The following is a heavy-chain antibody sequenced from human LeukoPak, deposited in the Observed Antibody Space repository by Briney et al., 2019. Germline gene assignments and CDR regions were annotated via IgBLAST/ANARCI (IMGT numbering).Heavy chain of an antibody. CDR2: IYYSGST. Sequence: PSETLSLTCTVSGGSISSYYWSWIRQPPGKGLEWIGYIYYSGSTNYNPSLKSRVTISVDTSKNQFSLKLSSVTAADTAVYYCARLRPDSWYSSGTYYYYYGMDVWGQGTTVTVSS. CDR1: GGSISSYY. V-gene: IGHV4-59*08. CDR3: ARLRPDSWYSSGTYYYYYGMDV. D-gene: IGHD6-19*01. J-gene: IGHJ6*02.